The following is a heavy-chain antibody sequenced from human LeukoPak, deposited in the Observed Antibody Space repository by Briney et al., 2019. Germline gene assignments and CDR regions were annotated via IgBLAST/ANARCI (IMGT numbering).Heavy chain of an antibody. CDR1: GFTFRSYA. Sequence: GGSLRLSCAASGFTFRSYAMSWVRQAPGKGLEWVSAISGSGGSTYYADSVRGRFTISRDNSKNTLYLHMNSLRAEDTALYYCARNYYEPTYNYYFDCWGQGTLVTVSS. D-gene: IGHD1-20*01. V-gene: IGHV3-23*01. J-gene: IGHJ4*02. CDR3: ARNYYEPTYNYYFDC. CDR2: ISGSGGST.